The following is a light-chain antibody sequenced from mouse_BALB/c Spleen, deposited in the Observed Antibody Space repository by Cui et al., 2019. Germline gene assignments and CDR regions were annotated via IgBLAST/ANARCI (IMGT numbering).Light chain of an antibody. J-gene: IGKJ5*01. CDR1: QNVDTT. CDR2: WAS. V-gene: IGKV6-23*01. Sequence: DIVMTQSHKFMSTSVGDRVNITCKASQNVDTTVAWYQQKPGQSPKLLIYWASTRHTGVPDRCTGSGSGTDFTLTISNVQSKDLADYFCQQYSNYPPSLTFGAGTKLELK. CDR3: QQYSNYPPSLT.